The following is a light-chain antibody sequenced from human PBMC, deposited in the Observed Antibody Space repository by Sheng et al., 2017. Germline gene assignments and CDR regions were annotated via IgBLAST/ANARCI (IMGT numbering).Light chain of an antibody. CDR1: QSVSNSY. CDR3: QQFGSSPFT. V-gene: IGKV3-20*01. Sequence: EIVLTQSPGTLSLSPGEGATLSCRASQSVSNSYLAWYQQKPGQAPRLLIYHASSRATGIPDKFSGSGSGTEFTLTISRLEPEDFAVFYCQQFGSSPFTFGQGTKLEIK. J-gene: IGKJ2*01. CDR2: HAS.